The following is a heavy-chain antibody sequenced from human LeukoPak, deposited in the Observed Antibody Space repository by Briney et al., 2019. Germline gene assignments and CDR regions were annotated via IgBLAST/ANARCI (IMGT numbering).Heavy chain of an antibody. V-gene: IGHV3-74*01. J-gene: IGHJ4*02. Sequence: GGSLRLSCAASGFTFSSYWMHWVRQAPGKGLVWVSRINSDGSSTSYADSVKGRFTISRDNAKNTLYLQMNSLRAEDTAVYYCARQSSWYVGYFDYWGQGTLVTVSS. CDR1: GFTFSSYW. D-gene: IGHD6-13*01. CDR3: ARQSSWYVGYFDY. CDR2: INSDGSST.